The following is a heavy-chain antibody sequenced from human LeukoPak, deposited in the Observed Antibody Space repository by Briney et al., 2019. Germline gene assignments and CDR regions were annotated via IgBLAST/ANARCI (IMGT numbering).Heavy chain of an antibody. Sequence: ASVKVSCKASGYTFTYYWVHWVRQAPGQGLEWMGLINPNGDRTAYVQKFQGRLSVTRDTSTSTVYMELSSLRSDDTAVYYCARGEDGYNYHYFAYWGQGTLVTVSS. CDR1: GYTFTYYW. CDR2: INPNGDRT. D-gene: IGHD5-24*01. J-gene: IGHJ4*02. V-gene: IGHV1-46*01. CDR3: ARGEDGYNYHYFAY.